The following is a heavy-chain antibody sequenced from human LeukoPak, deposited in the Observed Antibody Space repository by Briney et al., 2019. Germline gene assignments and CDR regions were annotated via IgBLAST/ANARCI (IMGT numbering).Heavy chain of an antibody. Sequence: PGGSLRLSCAASGFTFSSYAMNWVRQAPGKGLEWVSTISGDGGDTHYADSVRGRFTISRANSKNTVFLQMNSLRAADTAVYYGAKSGSRDCDHFDYWGQGTLVTAS. J-gene: IGHJ4*02. CDR1: GFTFSSYA. V-gene: IGHV3-23*01. D-gene: IGHD2-15*01. CDR3: AKSGSRDCDHFDY. CDR2: ISGDGGDT.